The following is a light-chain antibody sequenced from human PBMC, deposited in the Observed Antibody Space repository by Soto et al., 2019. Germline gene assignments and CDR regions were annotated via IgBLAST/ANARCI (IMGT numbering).Light chain of an antibody. CDR1: QSISSY. J-gene: IGKJ3*01. CDR3: QQSYSTPFT. Sequence: DIQMTQSPSSLSASVGDRVTITCRASQSISSYLNWYQQKPGKAPKLLIYAASSLQSGVPSRFSGSGSVTNFTLNISSLQPEDFATYYCQQSYSTPFTFCPGTKVDIK. V-gene: IGKV1-39*01. CDR2: AAS.